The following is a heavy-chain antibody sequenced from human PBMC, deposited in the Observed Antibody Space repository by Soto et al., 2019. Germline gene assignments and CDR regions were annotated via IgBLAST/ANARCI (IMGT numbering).Heavy chain of an antibody. V-gene: IGHV3-23*01. Sequence: PGGSLRLSCAPSGFTFSSYAMSWVRPPPGKGLEWVSAISGSGGSTYYADSVKGRFTISRDNSKNTLYLQMNSLRAEDTAVYYCARRRVPAAILDYWGQGTLVTVSS. J-gene: IGHJ4*02. D-gene: IGHD2-2*01. CDR3: ARRRVPAAILDY. CDR1: GFTFSSYA. CDR2: ISGSGGST.